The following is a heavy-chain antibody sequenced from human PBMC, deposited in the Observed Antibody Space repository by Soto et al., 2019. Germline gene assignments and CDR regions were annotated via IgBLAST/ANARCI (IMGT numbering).Heavy chain of an antibody. CDR2: IYDSGNT. J-gene: IGHJ4*02. V-gene: IGHV4-30-2*01. CDR1: GGSISGTTYS. CDR3: ARGQGAAAGHSNFDY. Sequence: QLQLQESGSGLVKPSQTLSLTCAVSGGSISGTTYSWSWIRQPPEKGLEWIGYIYDSGNTYYNPSLKSQFSISVDRSKNQFSLKLSSVTAADTAVYYCARGQGAAAGHSNFDYWGQGALVTVSS. D-gene: IGHD6-13*01.